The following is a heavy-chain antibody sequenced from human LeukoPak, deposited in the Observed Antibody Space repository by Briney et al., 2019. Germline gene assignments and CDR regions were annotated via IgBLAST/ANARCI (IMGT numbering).Heavy chain of an antibody. V-gene: IGHV1-3*01. CDR2: INAGNGNA. CDR1: GYTFTSYA. CDR3: ARDQSGSYDFDY. D-gene: IGHD1-26*01. Sequence: ASVKVSCKASGYTFTSYAMHWVRQAPGQRLEWMGWINAGNGNAKYSQKFQGRVTITRDTSASTAYMELSSLRSEDTAVCYCARDQSGSYDFDYWGQGTLVTVSS. J-gene: IGHJ4*02.